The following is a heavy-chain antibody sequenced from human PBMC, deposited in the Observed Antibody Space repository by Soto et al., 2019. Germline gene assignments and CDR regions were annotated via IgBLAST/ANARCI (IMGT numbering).Heavy chain of an antibody. D-gene: IGHD2-15*01. CDR3: ARVEVAARSRWYNWFDP. CDR2: MKPNSGET. CDR1: GYTFTDYD. Sequence: QEQLVQSGAEVKKPGASVKVSCKTSGYTFTDYDINWVRQATGQGLEWIGWMKPNSGETGYAQMFQGRVTMTRSASLSTASLELSSLRSEDTAVYYCARVEVAARSRWYNWFDPWGQGTLVTVSS. V-gene: IGHV1-8*01. J-gene: IGHJ5*02.